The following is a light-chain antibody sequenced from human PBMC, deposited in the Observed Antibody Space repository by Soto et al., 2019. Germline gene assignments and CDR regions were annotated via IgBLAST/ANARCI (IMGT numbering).Light chain of an antibody. Sequence: DIQMTQSPSTLSASVGDRVTITCRASQSISSWLAWYKQKPGKAPKLLIYDASSLESGVPSRFSGSGSGTEFTLIIISLQPDDFATYYCQQYNSYSLYTFGQGTKLEIK. V-gene: IGKV1-5*01. CDR3: QQYNSYSLYT. J-gene: IGKJ2*01. CDR2: DAS. CDR1: QSISSW.